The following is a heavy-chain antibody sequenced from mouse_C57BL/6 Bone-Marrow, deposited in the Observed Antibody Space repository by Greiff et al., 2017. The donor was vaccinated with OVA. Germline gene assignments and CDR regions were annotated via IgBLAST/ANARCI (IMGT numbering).Heavy chain of an antibody. D-gene: IGHD1-1*01. CDR3: AIRRYMDD. J-gene: IGHJ4*01. CDR1: GYTFTSYW. Sequence: QVQLQQPGAELVKPGASVKVSCKASGYTFTSYWMHWVTQRPGQGLEWIGRINPSDSDTNYNQKFKGTATLTVDNSSSTAYMQLSSLTSEDSAVYYCAIRRYMDDWGKGTSVTVSS. CDR2: INPSDSDT. V-gene: IGHV1-74*01.